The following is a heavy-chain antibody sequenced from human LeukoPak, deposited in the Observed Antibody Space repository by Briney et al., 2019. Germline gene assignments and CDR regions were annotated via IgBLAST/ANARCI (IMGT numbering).Heavy chain of an antibody. CDR1: GYTFTSYA. V-gene: IGHV1-3*01. Sequence: GASVKVSFKESGYTFTSYAMHWVREAPGQRLEWMGWINAGNGNTKYSQKFQGRDTITRNTSASTAYMELSSLRSENTAVYYCARDSGLVPYYDFWSGYSRDGNWFDPWGQGTLVTVSS. CDR3: ARDSGLVPYYDFWSGYSRDGNWFDP. J-gene: IGHJ5*02. CDR2: INAGNGNT. D-gene: IGHD3-3*01.